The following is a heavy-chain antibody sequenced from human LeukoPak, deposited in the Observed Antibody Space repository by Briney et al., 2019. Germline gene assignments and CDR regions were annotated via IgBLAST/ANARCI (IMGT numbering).Heavy chain of an antibody. V-gene: IGHV3-30-3*01. J-gene: IGHJ6*02. D-gene: IGHD3-10*01. CDR1: GFTFSSYA. CDR2: ISYDGSNK. Sequence: GGSLRLSCAASGFTFSSYAMHLVRQAPGKGLEWVAVISYDGSNKYYADSVKGRFTISRDNSKNTLYLQMNSLRAEDTAVYYCAREGVLWFGELLPYYYYGMDVWGQGTTVTVSS. CDR3: AREGVLWFGELLPYYYYGMDV.